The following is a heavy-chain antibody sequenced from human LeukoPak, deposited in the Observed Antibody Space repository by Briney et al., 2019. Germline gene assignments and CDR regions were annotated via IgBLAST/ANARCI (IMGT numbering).Heavy chain of an antibody. CDR2: INHSGST. Sequence: GSLRLSCAASGFTFSSYAMSWVRQPPGKGLEWIGEINHSGSTNYNPSLKSRVTISVDTSKNQFSLKLSSVTAADTAVYYCARPGGGSYLYFDYWGQGTLVTVSS. J-gene: IGHJ4*02. CDR3: ARPGGGSYLYFDY. D-gene: IGHD1-26*01. V-gene: IGHV4-34*01. CDR1: GFTFSSYA.